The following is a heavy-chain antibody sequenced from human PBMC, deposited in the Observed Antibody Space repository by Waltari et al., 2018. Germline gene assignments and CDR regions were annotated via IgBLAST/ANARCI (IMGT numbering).Heavy chain of an antibody. J-gene: IGHJ4*02. D-gene: IGHD6-19*01. CDR1: GYSISSGYY. CDR2: IYHSGST. CDR3: ARLAVAGIMGDY. Sequence: QVQLQESGPGLVKPSETLSLTCAVSGYSISSGYYWGWIRQPPGKWLEWIGSIYHSGSTYYNPSLKSRVTISVDTSKNQFSLKLSSVTAADTAVYYCARLAVAGIMGDYWGQGTLVTVSS. V-gene: IGHV4-38-2*01.